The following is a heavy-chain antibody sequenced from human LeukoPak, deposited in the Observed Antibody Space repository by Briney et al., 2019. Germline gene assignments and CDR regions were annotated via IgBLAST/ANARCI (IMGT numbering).Heavy chain of an antibody. CDR1: GGSIDSSGSY. CDR2: IYTSGST. CDR3: ARDVRAYCGGDCYSDAFDI. J-gene: IGHJ3*02. Sequence: SETLSLTCTVSGGSIDSSGSYWGWIRQPPGKGLEWIGRIYTSGSTNYNPSLKSRVTMSVDTSKNQFSLKLSSVTAADTAVYYCARDVRAYCGGDCYSDAFDIWGQGTMVTVSS. V-gene: IGHV4-39*07. D-gene: IGHD2-21*02.